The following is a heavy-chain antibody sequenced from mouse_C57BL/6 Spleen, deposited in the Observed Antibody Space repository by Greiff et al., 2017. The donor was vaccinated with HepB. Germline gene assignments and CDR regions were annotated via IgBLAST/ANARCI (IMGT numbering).Heavy chain of an antibody. Sequence: QVQLKQPGAELVRPGSSVKLSCKASGYTFTSYWMDWVKQRPGQGLEWIGNIYPSDSETHYNQKFKDKATLTVDKSSSTAYMQLSSLTSEDSAVYYCARWPSTVVEGNYWGQGTTLTVSS. CDR1: GYTFTSYW. J-gene: IGHJ2*01. D-gene: IGHD1-1*01. CDR2: IYPSDSET. CDR3: ARWPSTVVEGNY. V-gene: IGHV1-61*01.